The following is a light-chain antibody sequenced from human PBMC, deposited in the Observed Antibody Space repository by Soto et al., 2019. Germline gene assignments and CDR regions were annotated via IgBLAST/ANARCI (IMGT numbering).Light chain of an antibody. V-gene: IGKV2-30*01. CDR3: MQGTHSWT. CDR1: QSLLYSDGNTY. Sequence: DVVMTQSPLSLPVTLGQPASICCRSRQSLLYSDGNTYLNCSQQRPGQSPRRRIYKVSNRDSGVPDRFSGSGSGTDFTLKIRGVEAEDVGVYNCMQGTHSWTFGQGTKVEIK. CDR2: KVS. J-gene: IGKJ1*01.